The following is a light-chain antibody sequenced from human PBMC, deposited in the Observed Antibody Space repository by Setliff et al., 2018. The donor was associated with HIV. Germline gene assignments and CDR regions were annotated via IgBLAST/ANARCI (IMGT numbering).Light chain of an antibody. V-gene: IGLV2-14*01. J-gene: IGLJ1*01. CDR1: SSDVGGYSH. CDR2: EVR. CDR3: SSYAITNTLP. Sequence: QSVLAQPASVSGSPGQSITISCTGTSSDVGGYSHVSWYQQHPGKAPKLIIYEVRNRLSGVSNRFSGSKSGNTASLTISGLQAEDEADYYCSSYAITNTLPFGTGTKVTVL.